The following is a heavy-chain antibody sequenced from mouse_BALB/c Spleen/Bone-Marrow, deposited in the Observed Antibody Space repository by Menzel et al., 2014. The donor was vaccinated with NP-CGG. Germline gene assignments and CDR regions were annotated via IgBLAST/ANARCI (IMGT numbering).Heavy chain of an antibody. CDR1: GFTFSNYG. CDR3: ARQGTGTGSYYFDY. CDR2: ISSVGSYT. J-gene: IGHJ2*01. D-gene: IGHD4-1*01. Sequence: EVMLVESGGDLVKPGGSLKLSCAASGFTFSNYGMSWVRQTPDKRLEWVATISSVGSYTYYPDSVKGRFTISRDNAKNTLFLQMSSLKSEDTAMYYCARQGTGTGSYYFDYWGQGTTLTVSS. V-gene: IGHV5-6*01.